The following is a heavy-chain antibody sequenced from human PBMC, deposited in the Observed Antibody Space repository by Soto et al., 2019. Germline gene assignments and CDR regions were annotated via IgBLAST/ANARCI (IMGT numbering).Heavy chain of an antibody. Sequence: QVQLQQWGAGLLKPSETLSLTCAVYGGSFSGYSWTWIRQPPGTGLERIGEINHSGSTNYNPSLKRRDTISVETSKSPFYLKLTSVTAADKAVYYCARDKITGLFDYWGQGTLVTGSS. V-gene: IGHV4-34*01. CDR2: INHSGST. J-gene: IGHJ4*02. CDR1: GGSFSGYS. D-gene: IGHD3-10*01. CDR3: ARDKITGLFDY.